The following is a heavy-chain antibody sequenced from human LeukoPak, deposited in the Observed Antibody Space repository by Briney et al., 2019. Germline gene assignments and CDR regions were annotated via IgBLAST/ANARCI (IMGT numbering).Heavy chain of an antibody. CDR3: ARDGERGYDYADAFDI. CDR2: INPNSGGT. D-gene: IGHD5-12*01. Sequence: ASVKVSCKASGYTFTGYYMHWVRQAPGQGLEWMGWINPNSGGTNYAQRFQGRVTMTRDTSISTVYMELSRLRSDDTAVYYCARDGERGYDYADAFDIWGQGTMVTVSS. J-gene: IGHJ3*02. CDR1: GYTFTGYY. V-gene: IGHV1-2*02.